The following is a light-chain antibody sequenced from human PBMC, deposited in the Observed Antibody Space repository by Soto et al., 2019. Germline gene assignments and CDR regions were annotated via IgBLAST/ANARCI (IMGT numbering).Light chain of an antibody. CDR3: QQYNYWPRT. CDR1: QSVSTN. V-gene: IGKV3-15*01. CDR2: DAY. Sequence: EIVMTQSPDTLSLSPGERATLSCRASQSVSTNVAWYQQTRGQAPRILMFDAYTRVTGVPARFSGSGSGTDFTLPISSLQSEDSEIYYCQQYNYWPRTFGQGTKVDIK. J-gene: IGKJ1*01.